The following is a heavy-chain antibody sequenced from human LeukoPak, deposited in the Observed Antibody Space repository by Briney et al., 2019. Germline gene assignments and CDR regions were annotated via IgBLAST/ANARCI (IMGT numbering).Heavy chain of an antibody. CDR3: ASRADRYSYGYLDY. Sequence: GGSLRLSCAASGFTFSSYSMNWVRQAPGKGLEWVSYISSSSSTIYYADSVKGRFTISRDNAKNSLYLQMNSLRAEDTAVYYCASRADRYSYGYLDYWGQGTLVTVSS. CDR2: ISSSSSTI. CDR1: GFTFSSYS. D-gene: IGHD5-18*01. V-gene: IGHV3-48*04. J-gene: IGHJ4*02.